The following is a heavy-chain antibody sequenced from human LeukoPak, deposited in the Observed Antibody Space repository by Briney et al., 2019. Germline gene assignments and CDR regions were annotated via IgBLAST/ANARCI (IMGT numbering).Heavy chain of an antibody. CDR3: ARADYCDSSGYYYVSYFDY. CDR1: GYTFTGYY. Sequence: ASVKVSCKASGYTFTGYYMHWVRQAPGQGLEWMGWINPNSGGTNYAQKFQGRVTMTRDTSISTAYMELSRLRSDDTAVYYCARADYCDSSGYYYVSYFDYWGQGTLVTVSS. D-gene: IGHD3-22*01. V-gene: IGHV1-2*02. J-gene: IGHJ4*02. CDR2: INPNSGGT.